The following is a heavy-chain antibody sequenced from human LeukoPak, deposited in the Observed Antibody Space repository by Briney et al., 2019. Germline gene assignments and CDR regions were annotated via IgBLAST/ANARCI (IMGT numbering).Heavy chain of an antibody. CDR1: GYTFTSYG. D-gene: IGHD5-12*01. V-gene: IGHV1-18*01. J-gene: IGHJ4*02. CDR3: ARGASRSFDY. CDR2: ISAYNGNT. Sequence: GASVKVSCKASGYTFTSYGISWVRQAPGQGLEWMGWISAYNGNTNYAQKLQGRVTMTRNTSISTAYMELSSLRSEDTAVYYCARGASRSFDYWGQGTLVTVSS.